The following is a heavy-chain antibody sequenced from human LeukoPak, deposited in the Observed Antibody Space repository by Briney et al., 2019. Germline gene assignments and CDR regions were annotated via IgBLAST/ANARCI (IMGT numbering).Heavy chain of an antibody. D-gene: IGHD2-15*01. J-gene: IGHJ4*02. V-gene: IGHV4-39*01. CDR1: GGSISGGSYY. CDR2: IYYSGST. CDR3: ARLGYCSGGSCNSDY. Sequence: SQTLSLTXTVSGGSISGGSYYWSCIRQPPGKGLEWIGCIYYSGSTYYNPSLKSRVTISVDTSKNQFSLKLSSVTAADTAVYYCARLGYCSGGSCNSDYWGQGTLVTVSS.